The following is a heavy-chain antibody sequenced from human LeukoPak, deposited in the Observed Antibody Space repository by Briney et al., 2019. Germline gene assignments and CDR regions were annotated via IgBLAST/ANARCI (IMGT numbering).Heavy chain of an antibody. J-gene: IGHJ6*03. CDR2: IYTSGST. Sequence: PSETLSLTCTVSVGSISSYYWSWIRQPAGKGLEWIGRIYTSGSTNYNPSLKRRVTISVDKSKNQFPLKLSSVTAADTAVYYCARETHLHYYYYYYMDVWGKGTTVTVSS. CDR3: ARETHLHYYYYYYMDV. CDR1: VGSISSYY. V-gene: IGHV4-4*07.